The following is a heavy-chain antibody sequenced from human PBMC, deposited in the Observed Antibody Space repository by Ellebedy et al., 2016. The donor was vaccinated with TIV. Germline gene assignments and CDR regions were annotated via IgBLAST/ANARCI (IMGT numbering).Heavy chain of an antibody. CDR1: GFTFSSYS. Sequence: GGSLRLSXAASGFTFSSYSMNWVRQAPGKGLEWVSSISSSSSYIYYADSVKGRFTISRDNAKNSLNLQMNSLRAEDTAVYYCAKDLEMATISSILDYWGQGTLVTVSS. CDR3: AKDLEMATISSILDY. J-gene: IGHJ4*02. V-gene: IGHV3-21*04. CDR2: ISSSSSYI. D-gene: IGHD5-24*01.